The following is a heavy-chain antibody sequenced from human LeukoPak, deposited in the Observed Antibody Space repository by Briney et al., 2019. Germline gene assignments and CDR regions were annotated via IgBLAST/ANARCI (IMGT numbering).Heavy chain of an antibody. CDR2: ISWNSGSI. CDR1: GFTFDDYA. Sequence: GGSLRLSCAASGFTFDDYAMHWVRQAPGKGLEWVSGISWNSGSIGYADSVKGRFTISRGNAKNSLYLQMNSLRAEDTALYYCAREGDWGQGTLVTVSS. V-gene: IGHV3-9*01. J-gene: IGHJ4*02. CDR3: AREGD.